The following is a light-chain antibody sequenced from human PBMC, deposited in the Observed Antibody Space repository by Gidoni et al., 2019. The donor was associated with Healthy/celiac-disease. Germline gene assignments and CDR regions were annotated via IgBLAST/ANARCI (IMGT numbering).Light chain of an antibody. CDR1: QSVSSSY. CDR2: GAS. J-gene: IGKJ5*01. Sequence: VLTQSPGTLSLSPGERATLSCRASQSVSSSYLAWYQQKPGQAPRLLIYGASSRATGSPDFTLTISRLEPEDFAVYYCQQYGSSPRAITFGQGTRLEIK. V-gene: IGKV3-20*01. CDR3: QQYGSSPRAIT.